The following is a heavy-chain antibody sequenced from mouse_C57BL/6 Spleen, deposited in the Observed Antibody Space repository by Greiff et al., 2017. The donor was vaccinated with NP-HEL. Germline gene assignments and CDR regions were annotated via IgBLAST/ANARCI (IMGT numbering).Heavy chain of an antibody. D-gene: IGHD3-3*01. CDR1: GYAFSSSW. CDR2: IYPGDGDT. CDR3: ARSRAGDFDY. J-gene: IGHJ2*01. Sequence: VQLQQSGPELVKPGASVKISCKASGYAFSSSWMNWVKQRPGKGLEWIGRIYPGDGDTNYNGKFKGKATLTADKSSSTAYMQLSSLTSEDSAVYFCARSRAGDFDYWGQGTTLTVSS. V-gene: IGHV1-82*01.